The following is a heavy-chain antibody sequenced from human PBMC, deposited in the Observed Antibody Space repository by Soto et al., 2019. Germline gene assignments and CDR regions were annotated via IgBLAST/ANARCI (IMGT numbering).Heavy chain of an antibody. V-gene: IGHV1-18*01. CDR1: GYTFTSYG. CDR2: ISAYNGNT. J-gene: IGHJ4*02. D-gene: IGHD3-3*01. CDR3: ARDVDTYYDFWSGYLPLDY. Sequence: QVQLVQSGAEVKKPGASVKVSCKASGYTFTSYGISWVRQAPEQGLEWMGWISAYNGNTNYAQKLQGRVTMTTDTSTSTAYMELRSLRSDDTAVYYCARDVDTYYDFWSGYLPLDYWGQGTLVTVSS.